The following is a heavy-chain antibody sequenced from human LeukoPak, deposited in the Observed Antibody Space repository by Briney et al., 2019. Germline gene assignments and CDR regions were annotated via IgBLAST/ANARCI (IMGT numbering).Heavy chain of an antibody. CDR3: AKVRSPYSSTWSGLD. Sequence: PGGSLRLSCAASGFTFSSYAISWVRQAPGKGLEWVSVISGSGVSTKYADSVKGRFTISRDNSKNTVYLQMNSLRAEDTAVYYCAKVRSPYSSTWSGLDWGQGTLVTVPS. J-gene: IGHJ4*02. CDR1: GFTFSSYA. V-gene: IGHV3-23*01. CDR2: ISGSGVST. D-gene: IGHD6-13*01.